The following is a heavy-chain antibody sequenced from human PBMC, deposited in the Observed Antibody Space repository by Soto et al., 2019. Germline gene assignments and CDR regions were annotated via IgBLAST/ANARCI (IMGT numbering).Heavy chain of an antibody. CDR2: IYYSGST. D-gene: IGHD2-2*01. Sequence: SETLSLTCTVSGGSISSGDYYWSWIRQPPGKGLEWIGYIYYSGSTSYNTSLKSRTSISADPSNNQFSLKLHSLTAADTAVYFCGTMPIVVEPAPMDVWGPGTSVTVSS. J-gene: IGHJ6*02. CDR3: GTMPIVVEPAPMDV. V-gene: IGHV4-30-4*01. CDR1: GGSISSGDYY.